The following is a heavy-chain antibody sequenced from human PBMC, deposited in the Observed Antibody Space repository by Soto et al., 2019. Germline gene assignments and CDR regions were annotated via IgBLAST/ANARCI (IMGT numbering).Heavy chain of an antibody. J-gene: IGHJ3*02. CDR1: GYTFTSYA. Sequence: ASVKVSCKASGYTFTSYAMHWVRQAPGQRLEWMGWINAGNGNTKYSQKFQGRVTITRDTSASTAYMELSSLRYEDTAVYYCARDWVYYGSGSYSPDAFDIWGQGTMVTVSS. CDR3: ARDWVYYGSGSYSPDAFDI. V-gene: IGHV1-3*01. D-gene: IGHD3-10*01. CDR2: INAGNGNT.